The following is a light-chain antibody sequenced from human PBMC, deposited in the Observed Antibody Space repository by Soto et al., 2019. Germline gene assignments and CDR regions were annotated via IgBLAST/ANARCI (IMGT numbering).Light chain of an antibody. Sequence: EIVLTQSPGTLSLSPGERGTLSCRARQSVSSNYLAWYQQKPGQAPRLLIYSAFSRATGITDRFSGSGSGTDFTLTISRLEPEDFAVYYCQYYGSSPWTFGPGTKVEIK. J-gene: IGKJ1*01. CDR1: QSVSSNY. CDR2: SAF. V-gene: IGKV3-20*01. CDR3: QYYGSSPWT.